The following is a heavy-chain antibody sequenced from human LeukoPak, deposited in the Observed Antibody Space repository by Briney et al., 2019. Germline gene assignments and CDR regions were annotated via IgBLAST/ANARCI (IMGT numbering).Heavy chain of an antibody. CDR3: ARNVGWYSHDS. CDR2: IYGSWST. Sequence: PSETLSLPRTLSGDSLSSQYWSWIRQPPGKGVEWIGYIYGSWSTHYDPSLRSRVTISEDTSKNQFSLKLTSVTAADTAVYYCARNVGWYSHDSWGQGTLVTVSS. J-gene: IGHJ4*02. D-gene: IGHD6-19*01. CDR1: GDSLSSQY. V-gene: IGHV4-59*08.